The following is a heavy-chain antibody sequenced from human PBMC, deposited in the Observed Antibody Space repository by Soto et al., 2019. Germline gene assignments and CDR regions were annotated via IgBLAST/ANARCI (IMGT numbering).Heavy chain of an antibody. CDR1: GGSISSSSYY. CDR3: ARRVGTTDAFDI. CDR2: IYYSGST. D-gene: IGHD4-17*01. J-gene: IGHJ3*02. V-gene: IGHV4-39*01. Sequence: SETLSLTCTVSGGSISSSSYYWGWIRQPPGKGLDCIGSIYYSGSTYYNPSLKSRVTISVDTSKNQFSLKLSSVTAADTAVYYCARRVGTTDAFDIWGQGTMVTVSS.